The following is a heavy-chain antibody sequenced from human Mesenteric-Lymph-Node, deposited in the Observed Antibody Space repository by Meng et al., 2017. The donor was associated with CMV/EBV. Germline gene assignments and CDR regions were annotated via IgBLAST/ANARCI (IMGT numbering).Heavy chain of an antibody. CDR2: INHSGST. J-gene: IGHJ5*02. V-gene: IGHV4-34*01. Sequence: CAVYGGSFRGYYWSWIRQPPGKGLEWIGEINHSGSTNYNPSLKSRVTISVDTSKNQFSLKLSSVTAADTAVYYCASRDQPESNWFDPWGQGTLVTVSS. CDR1: GGSFRGYY. D-gene: IGHD2/OR15-2a*01. CDR3: ASRDQPESNWFDP.